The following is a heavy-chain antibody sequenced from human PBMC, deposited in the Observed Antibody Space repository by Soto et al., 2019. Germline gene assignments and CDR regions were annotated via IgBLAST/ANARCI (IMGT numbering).Heavy chain of an antibody. D-gene: IGHD4-17*01. CDR2: ISGSGGST. CDR1: GFTFSSYA. CDR3: AKGGDDGDQETQDYYYMDV. J-gene: IGHJ6*03. V-gene: IGHV3-23*01. Sequence: EVQLLESGGGLVQPGGSLRLSCAASGFTFSSYAMSWVRQAPGKGLEWVSAISGSGGSTYYADSVKGRFTISRDNSKNTLYLQMNSLRAEDTAVYYCAKGGDDGDQETQDYYYMDVWGKGTTVTVAS.